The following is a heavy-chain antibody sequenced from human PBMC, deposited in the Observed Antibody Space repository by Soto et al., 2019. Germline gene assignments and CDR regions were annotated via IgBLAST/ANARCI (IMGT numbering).Heavy chain of an antibody. CDR3: GRSGYYDSSGSDLDY. Sequence: GGSLRLSCAASGFTFSSYGMHWVRQAPGKGLEWVAVIWYDGSNKYYADSVKGRFTISRDNSKNTLYLQMNSLRAEDTAVYYCGRSGYYDSSGSDLDYWGQGTLVTVSS. CDR1: GFTFSSYG. V-gene: IGHV3-33*01. CDR2: IWYDGSNK. D-gene: IGHD3-22*01. J-gene: IGHJ4*02.